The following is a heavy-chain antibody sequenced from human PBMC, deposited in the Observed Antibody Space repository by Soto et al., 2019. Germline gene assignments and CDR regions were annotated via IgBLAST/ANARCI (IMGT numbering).Heavy chain of an antibody. V-gene: IGHV1-18*01. CDR3: ARAASTLGYCSSTRCPEEYFQH. J-gene: IGHJ1*01. Sequence: ASVKVSCKASGYTFTSYGISWVRQAPGQGLEWMGWISAYNGNTNYAQKLQGRVTMTTDTSTSTAYMELRSLRSDDTAVYYCARAASTLGYCSSTRCPEEYFQHWGLG. CDR1: GYTFTSYG. CDR2: ISAYNGNT. D-gene: IGHD2-2*01.